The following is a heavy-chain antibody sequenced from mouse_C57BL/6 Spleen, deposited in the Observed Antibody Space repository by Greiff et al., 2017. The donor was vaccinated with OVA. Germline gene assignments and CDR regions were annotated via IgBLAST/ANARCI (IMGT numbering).Heavy chain of an antibody. V-gene: IGHV1-53*01. CDR3: ARSGGWLLAWFAY. CDR1: GYTFTSYW. Sequence: QVQLQQPGTELVKPGASVKLSCKASGYTFTSYWMHWVKRRPGQGLEWIGIINPSNGGTNYNEKFKSKATLTVDKSSSTAYMQLSSLTSEDSAVYYCARSGGWLLAWFAYWGQGTLVTVSA. J-gene: IGHJ3*01. CDR2: INPSNGGT. D-gene: IGHD2-3*01.